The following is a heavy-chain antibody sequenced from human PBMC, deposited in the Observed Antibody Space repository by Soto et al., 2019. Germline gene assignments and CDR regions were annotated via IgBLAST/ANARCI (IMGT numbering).Heavy chain of an antibody. V-gene: IGHV1-69*06. D-gene: IGHD3-16*01. J-gene: IGHJ2*01. Sequence: QEQLVQSGAEVQKPGSSVKVSCKAAGGTFSDFAITWVRQAPGQGLEWMGGVIPSFGTANYAQKFQGRVTFTADKSTRTAYMELSSLRSEDTAVYYCAREKCSPMIYWYFDLWGRGTLVTVSS. CDR2: VIPSFGTA. CDR3: AREKCSPMIYWYFDL. CDR1: GGTFSDFA.